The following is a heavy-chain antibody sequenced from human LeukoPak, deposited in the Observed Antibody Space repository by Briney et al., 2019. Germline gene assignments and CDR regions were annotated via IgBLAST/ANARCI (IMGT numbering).Heavy chain of an antibody. CDR2: ISYDGSNK. CDR3: VKGGYSRGWYNFDY. CDR1: GFTFSSYG. D-gene: IGHD6-19*01. V-gene: IGHV3-30*18. Sequence: GGSLRLSCAASGFTFSSYGMHWVRQAPGKGLEWVAVISYDGSNKYYADSVKGRFTISRDNSKNTLYLQMNSLRAEDTAVYYCVKGGYSRGWYNFDYWGQGTLVTVSS. J-gene: IGHJ4*02.